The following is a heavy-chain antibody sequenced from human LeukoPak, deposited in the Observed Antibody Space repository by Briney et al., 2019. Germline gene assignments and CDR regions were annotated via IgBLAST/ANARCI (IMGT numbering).Heavy chain of an antibody. CDR1: GGSISPYF. V-gene: IGHV4-59*08. CDR3: ARHQSGGTFPLEY. CDR2: ISYAGNT. Sequence: SDTLSLTCAISGGSISPYFWSWIRQPPGKGLEWIGYISYAGNTKYNPSLKSRHTLSLDTPNKLFSLKLISVTAADTAVYYCARHQSGGTFPLEYWGQGVLITVSS. J-gene: IGHJ4*02. D-gene: IGHD2-15*01.